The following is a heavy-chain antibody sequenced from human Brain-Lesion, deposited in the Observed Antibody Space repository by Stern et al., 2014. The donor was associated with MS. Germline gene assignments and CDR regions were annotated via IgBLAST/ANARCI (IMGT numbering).Heavy chain of an antibody. V-gene: IGHV4-31*03. J-gene: IGHJ4*02. CDR3: ARVTEFLRFFYPDY. Sequence: QVQLLESGPGLVKPSQTLSLTCTVSGGAVSSGDRYWSWIRQHPEKGLEGIGYISYSGNTYFNPSLESRVTISMDRSKNQFSLKLRSVTAADTAVYYCARVTEFLRFFYPDYWGQGMRVTVSS. D-gene: IGHD3-3*01. CDR1: GGAVSSGDRY. CDR2: ISYSGNT.